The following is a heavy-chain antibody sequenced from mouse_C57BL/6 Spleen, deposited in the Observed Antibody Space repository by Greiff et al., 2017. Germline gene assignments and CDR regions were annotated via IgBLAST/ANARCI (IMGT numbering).Heavy chain of an antibody. J-gene: IGHJ2*01. CDR2: IYPGSGST. D-gene: IGHD1-1*01. V-gene: IGHV1-55*01. Sequence: QVQLQQPGAELVKPGASVKMSCKASGYTFTSYWITWVKQRPGQGLEWIGDIYPGSGSTNYNEKFKSKATLTVDTSSSTAYMQLSSLTSEDSAVYYCAREDYYYYGSSPSYFDYWGQGTTLTVSS. CDR1: GYTFTSYW. CDR3: AREDYYYYGSSPSYFDY.